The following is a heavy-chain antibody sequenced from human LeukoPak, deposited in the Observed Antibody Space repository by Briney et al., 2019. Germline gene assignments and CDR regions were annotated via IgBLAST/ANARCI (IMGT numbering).Heavy chain of an antibody. CDR3: ARILPAAAARYYFDY. CDR2: IHYSAST. Sequence: SETLSLTCTVSGGSISSSSYYWGWIRQPPGKGLEWIGSIHYSASTYYNPSLKSRVTISVDTSKNQFSLKLSSVTAADTAVYYCARILPAAAARYYFDYWGQGTLVTVSS. D-gene: IGHD6-13*01. J-gene: IGHJ4*02. V-gene: IGHV4-39*01. CDR1: GGSISSSSYY.